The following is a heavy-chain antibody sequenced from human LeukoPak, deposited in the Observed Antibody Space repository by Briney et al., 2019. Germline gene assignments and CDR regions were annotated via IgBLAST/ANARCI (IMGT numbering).Heavy chain of an antibody. CDR2: ISSSSSYI. CDR3: ARDYTIFGVADAFDI. J-gene: IGHJ3*02. V-gene: IGHV3-21*01. CDR1: GFTFGSYS. D-gene: IGHD3-3*01. Sequence: GGSLRLACAASGFTFGSYSMNWVRQAPGKGLEWVSSISSSSSYIYYADSVEGRFTISRDNAKNSLYLQMNSLRAEDTAVYYCARDYTIFGVADAFDIWGQGTMVTVSS.